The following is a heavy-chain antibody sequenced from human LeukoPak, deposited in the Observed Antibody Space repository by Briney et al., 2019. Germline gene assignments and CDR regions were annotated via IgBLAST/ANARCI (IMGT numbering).Heavy chain of an antibody. D-gene: IGHD3-3*01. V-gene: IGHV1-2*02. CDR3: ARDAPGFGVASGFDP. CDR2: INPNSGGT. Sequence: GASVKVSCKASGYTFTGYYMHWVRQAPGQGLEWMGWINPNSGGTNYAQKFQGRVTMTRDTSISTAYMELSRLRSDDTAVYYCARDAPGFGVASGFDPWGQGTLVTVSS. CDR1: GYTFTGYY. J-gene: IGHJ5*02.